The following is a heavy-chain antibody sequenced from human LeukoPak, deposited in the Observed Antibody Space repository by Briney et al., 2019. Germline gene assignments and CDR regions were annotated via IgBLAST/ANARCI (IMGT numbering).Heavy chain of an antibody. J-gene: IGHJ4*02. CDR2: ISRSGDRT. CDR1: GFTFSTYA. CDR3: AKYNYYGSGSYYNDFDS. V-gene: IGHV3-23*01. Sequence: GGSLRLSCAASGFTFSTYAMSWVRQAPGKGLEWVSSISRSGDRTYYADSVKGRFTISRDNSKNTLYLQMNSLRAEDTAISYCAKYNYYGSGSYYNDFDSWGQGTLVTFSS. D-gene: IGHD3-10*01.